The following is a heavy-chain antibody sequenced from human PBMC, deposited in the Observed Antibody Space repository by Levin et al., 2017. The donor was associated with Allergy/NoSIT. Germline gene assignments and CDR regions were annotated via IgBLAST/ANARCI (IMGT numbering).Heavy chain of an antibody. J-gene: IGHJ2*01. CDR1: GGSFSGYY. Sequence: SQTLSLTCAVYGGSFSGYYWSWIRQPPGKGLEWIGEINHSGSTNYNPSLKSRVTISVDTSKNQFSLKLSSVTAADTAVYYCARGLAPHYDILTGYRTIWYFDLWGRGTLVTVSS. V-gene: IGHV4-34*01. CDR3: ARGLAPHYDILTGYRTIWYFDL. CDR2: INHSGST. D-gene: IGHD3-9*01.